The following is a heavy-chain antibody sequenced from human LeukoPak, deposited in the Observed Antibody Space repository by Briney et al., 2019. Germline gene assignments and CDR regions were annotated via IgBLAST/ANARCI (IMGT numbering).Heavy chain of an antibody. CDR1: GGSISSYY. D-gene: IGHD5-24*01. Sequence: ETLSLTCTVSGGSISSYYWSWIRQPPGKGLEWIGYIYYSGSTNYNPSLKSRVTISVDASKNQFSLKLSSVTAADTAVYYCARVDGYSVFDYWGQGTLVTVSS. CDR3: ARVDGYSVFDY. J-gene: IGHJ4*02. CDR2: IYYSGST. V-gene: IGHV4-59*01.